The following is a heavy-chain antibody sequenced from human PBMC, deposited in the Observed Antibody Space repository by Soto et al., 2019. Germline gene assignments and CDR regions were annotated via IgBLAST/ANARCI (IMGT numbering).Heavy chain of an antibody. CDR3: AKSPRGEMPTD. V-gene: IGHV1-18*01. Sequence: QVQLVQSGGEVKKPGASVTVSCKASGYTFINYHITWVRQAPGQGLEWMAWINTDNGMTDYAQRFQGRVTMTRDTSTSTSYMELRNLGSDDTAVYFCAKSPRGEMPTDWGQGTLVTVSS. D-gene: IGHD4-4*01. CDR1: GYTFINYH. CDR2: INTDNGMT. J-gene: IGHJ4*02.